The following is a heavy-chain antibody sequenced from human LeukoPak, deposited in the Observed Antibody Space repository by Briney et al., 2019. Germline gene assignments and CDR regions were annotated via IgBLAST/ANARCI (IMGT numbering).Heavy chain of an antibody. CDR1: GYTLTELS. CDR3: ATMPPRSEVGDCGGDCYLYYFDY. V-gene: IGHV1-24*01. J-gene: IGHJ4*02. CDR2: FDPEAGET. D-gene: IGHD2-21*02. Sequence: ASVKVSCKVSGYTLTELSMHWVRQATGKGLEWMGGFDPEAGETLYAQKFQDRITMTEDTSTDTAYMELSSLGSEDTAVYYCATMPPRSEVGDCGGDCYLYYFDYWGQGTLVTVSS.